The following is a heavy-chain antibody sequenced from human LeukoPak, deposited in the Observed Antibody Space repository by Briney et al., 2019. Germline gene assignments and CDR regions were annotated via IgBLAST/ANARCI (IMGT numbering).Heavy chain of an antibody. CDR1: GGSISSSSYY. V-gene: IGHV4-39*07. D-gene: IGHD6-19*01. CDR2: IYYSGST. J-gene: IGHJ6*03. CDR3: ARGLRWAGYYYYMDV. Sequence: PSETLSLTCTVSGGSISSSSYYWGWIRQPPGKGLEWIGSIYYSGSTYYNPSLKSRVTISVDTSKNQFSLKLSSVTAADTAVYYCARGLRWAGYYYYMDVWGKGTTVTVSS.